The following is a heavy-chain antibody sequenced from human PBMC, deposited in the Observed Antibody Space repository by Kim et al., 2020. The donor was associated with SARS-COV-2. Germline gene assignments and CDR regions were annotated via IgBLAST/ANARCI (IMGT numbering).Heavy chain of an antibody. CDR3: ARPFSGSYYGSFDY. J-gene: IGHJ4*02. Sequence: GGSLRLSCTASGFTFSSYAMHWVRQAPGKGLEWVAVISYDGNNKYYADSVKGRLTISRDNSKNTLDLQMSSQRVEDTAVYYCARPFSGSYYGSFDYWGQGTPVTVSS. CDR2: ISYDGNNK. D-gene: IGHD1-26*01. V-gene: IGHV3-30-3*01. CDR1: GFTFSSYA.